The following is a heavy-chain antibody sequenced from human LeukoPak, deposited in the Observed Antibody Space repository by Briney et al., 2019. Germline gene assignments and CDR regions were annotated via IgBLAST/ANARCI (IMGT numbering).Heavy chain of an antibody. D-gene: IGHD3-22*01. CDR3: ARRHYYDSAGYFFY. Sequence: PSETLSLTCTVSGGSISSGDYYWSWIRQPPGKGLEWIGYIYYSGSTYYNPSLKSRVTISVDTSKNQFSLKLSSVTTADTAVYYCARRHYYDSAGYFFYWGQGTLVTVSS. J-gene: IGHJ4*02. V-gene: IGHV4-30-4*08. CDR1: GGSISSGDYY. CDR2: IYYSGST.